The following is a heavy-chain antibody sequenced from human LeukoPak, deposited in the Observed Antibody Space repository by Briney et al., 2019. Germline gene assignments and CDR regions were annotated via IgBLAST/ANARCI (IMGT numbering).Heavy chain of an antibody. CDR2: ISAYNGNT. J-gene: IGHJ5*02. CDR3: ARDLGYYYDSSGYDNWFDP. D-gene: IGHD3-22*01. Sequence: ASVKVSCKASGYTFTSYGISWVRQAPGQGLEWMGWISAYNGNTNYAQKLQGRVTMTTDTSTSTAYMELRSLRSDDTTVYYCARDLGYYYDSSGYDNWFDPWGQGTLVTVSS. V-gene: IGHV1-18*01. CDR1: GYTFTSYG.